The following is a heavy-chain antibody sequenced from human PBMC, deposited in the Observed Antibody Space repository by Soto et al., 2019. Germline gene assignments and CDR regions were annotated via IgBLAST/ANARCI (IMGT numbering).Heavy chain of an antibody. Sequence: QVQLVESGGDLVKPGGSLRLSCAASGFPFSDYYMSWIRQAPGKGLEWVSSISSSSSDTNYAQSVKGRFTISRDNGKNSLHLQMNSLRAEYTAVYYCARRRPTGYYNYWGQGTLVTVSA. CDR3: ARRRPTGYYNY. D-gene: IGHD3-9*01. J-gene: IGHJ4*02. CDR1: GFPFSDYY. V-gene: IGHV3-11*05. CDR2: ISSSSSDT.